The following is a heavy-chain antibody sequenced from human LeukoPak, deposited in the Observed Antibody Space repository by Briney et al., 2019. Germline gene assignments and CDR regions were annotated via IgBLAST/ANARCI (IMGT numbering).Heavy chain of an antibody. V-gene: IGHV3-49*04. J-gene: IGHJ4*02. CDR2: VGSKPYGGTT. Sequence: GGSLRLSCTASGFTFGDYAMSWVRQAPGKGLEWVGFVGSKPYGGTTEYAASVKDRFTISRDDSKSVAYLQTSSLKTEDTAVYYCTRGDFYNSSGYYFLFDYWGQGTLVTVSS. CDR1: GFTFGDYA. D-gene: IGHD3-22*01. CDR3: TRGDFYNSSGYYFLFDY.